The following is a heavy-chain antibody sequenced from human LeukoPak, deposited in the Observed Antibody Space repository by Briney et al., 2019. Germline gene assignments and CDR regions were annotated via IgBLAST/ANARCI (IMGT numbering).Heavy chain of an antibody. CDR3: ARDATYCTNGVCYTRFDY. Sequence: GGSLRLSCAASGFTFTSHWMSWVRQAPGKGLEWVARMNLDGSEKYYVDSVKGRFTVSRDNAKTSLYLEMNSLRAEDTAVYYCARDATYCTNGVCYTRFDYWGQGTLVTVSS. D-gene: IGHD2-8*01. V-gene: IGHV3-7*01. J-gene: IGHJ4*02. CDR2: MNLDGSEK. CDR1: GFTFTSHW.